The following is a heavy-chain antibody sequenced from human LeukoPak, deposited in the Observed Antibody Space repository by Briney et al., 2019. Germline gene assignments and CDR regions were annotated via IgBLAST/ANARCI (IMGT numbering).Heavy chain of an antibody. CDR2: IYYSGST. D-gene: IGHD3-10*01. J-gene: IGHJ5*02. V-gene: IGHV4-59*11. Sequence: AETLSLTCTVSGGSISSHYGSWIRQPPGKGLEWIGYIYYSGSTNYNPSLKSRVTISVDTSKNQLSLKLSSVTAADTAVYYCARAGGTMVRGVIISWFAPWGQGTLVTVSS. CDR1: GGSISSHY. CDR3: ARAGGTMVRGVIISWFAP.